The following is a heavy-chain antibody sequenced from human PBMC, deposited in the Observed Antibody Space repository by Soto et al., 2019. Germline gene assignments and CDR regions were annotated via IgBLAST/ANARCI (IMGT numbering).Heavy chain of an antibody. Sequence: HPGGSLRLSCAASGFTFSSYGMHWVRQAPGKGLERVAVISYDGSNKYYADSVKGRFTISRDNSKDTLYLQMNSLRAEDTAVYYCEKRNYDSSGLLGGEGYWGQGTLVTVSS. D-gene: IGHD3-22*01. V-gene: IGHV3-30*18. CDR2: ISYDGSNK. J-gene: IGHJ4*02. CDR1: GFTFSSYG. CDR3: EKRNYDSSGLLGGEGY.